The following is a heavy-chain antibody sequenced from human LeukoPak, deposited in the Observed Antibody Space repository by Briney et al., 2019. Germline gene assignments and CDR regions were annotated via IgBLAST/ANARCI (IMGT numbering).Heavy chain of an antibody. Sequence: GGSLRLSCAASGFTFDDYAMHWVRQAPGKGLEWVSGISRNSDSIGCADSVKGRFTISRDNAKNSLYLQMNSLRGDDTALYYCAKDIDSSSWSSDAFDIWGQGTMVTVSS. CDR2: ISRNSDSI. V-gene: IGHV3-9*01. D-gene: IGHD6-13*01. CDR3: AKDIDSSSWSSDAFDI. J-gene: IGHJ3*02. CDR1: GFTFDDYA.